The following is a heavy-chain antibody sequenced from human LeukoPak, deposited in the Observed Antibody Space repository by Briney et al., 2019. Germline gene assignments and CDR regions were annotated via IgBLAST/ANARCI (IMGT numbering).Heavy chain of an antibody. Sequence: ASVKVSCKASGFTFTSSAVQWVRQARGQRLEWIGWIVVGSGNTNYAQKFQERVTITRDMSTSTAYMELSSLRSEDTAVYYCARSREVAALWSPFDYWGQGTLVTVSS. J-gene: IGHJ4*02. D-gene: IGHD6-19*01. CDR3: ARSREVAALWSPFDY. V-gene: IGHV1-58*01. CDR1: GFTFTSSA. CDR2: IVVGSGNT.